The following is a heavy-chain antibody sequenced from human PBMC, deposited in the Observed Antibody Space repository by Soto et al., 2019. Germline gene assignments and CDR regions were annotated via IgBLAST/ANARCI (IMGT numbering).Heavy chain of an antibody. CDR1: GFTFRDYA. D-gene: IGHD6-19*01. J-gene: IGHJ4*02. CDR2: ISGNGNSA. V-gene: IGHV3-23*01. CDR3: GKERRGSGWSVCNF. Sequence: GSLRLSCAASGFTFRDYAMNWVRQAPGKGLEWVADISGNGNSARHADSVKGRFTISRDNSQNTLYLHMNSLRVDDTAIYYCGKERRGSGWSVCNFWGQGTLVTSPQ.